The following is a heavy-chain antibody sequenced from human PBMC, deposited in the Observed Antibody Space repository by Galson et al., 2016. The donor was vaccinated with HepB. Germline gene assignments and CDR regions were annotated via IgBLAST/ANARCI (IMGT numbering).Heavy chain of an antibody. CDR3: ARDSDLGVHF. CDR2: IHSNGDT. J-gene: IGHJ4*02. V-gene: IGHV4-4*07. Sequence: ETLSLTCTVSGGSISNYYWSWVRLPAGRGLEWIGRIHSNGDTVYNPSLKSRVSMSVDTSTSHFSLRLNSATAADTAVYYCARDSDLGVHFWGQGILVTVSS. CDR1: GGSISNYY. D-gene: IGHD1-26*01.